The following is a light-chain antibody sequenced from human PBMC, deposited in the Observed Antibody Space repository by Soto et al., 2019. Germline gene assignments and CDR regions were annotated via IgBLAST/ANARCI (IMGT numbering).Light chain of an antibody. CDR3: QQYQTYST. CDR1: QSIRSL. CDR2: DAS. V-gene: IGKV1-5*01. J-gene: IGKJ5*01. Sequence: DIQMTQSASTVSASVGDRVTITCRASQSIRSLLAWYQQKPGKAPKVLIYDASSLGSGVPSRFSGSGSGTEFTLTISSLQPDDFATYFCQQYQTYSTFGQGTRLEIK.